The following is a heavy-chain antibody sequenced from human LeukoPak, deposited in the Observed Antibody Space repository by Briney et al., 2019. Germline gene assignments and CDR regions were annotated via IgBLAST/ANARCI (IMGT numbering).Heavy chain of an antibody. J-gene: IGHJ3*02. Sequence: SETLSLTCAVYGGSFSGYYWSWIRQPPGKGLEWIGYIYYSGSTNYNPSLKSRVTISVDTSKNQFSLKLSSVTAADTAVYYCASVLAGSDAFDIWGQGTMVTVSS. CDR2: IYYSGST. D-gene: IGHD6-19*01. V-gene: IGHV4-59*08. CDR1: GGSFSGYY. CDR3: ASVLAGSDAFDI.